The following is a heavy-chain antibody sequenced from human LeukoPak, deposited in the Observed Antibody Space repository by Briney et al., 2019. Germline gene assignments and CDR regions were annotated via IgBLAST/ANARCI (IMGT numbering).Heavy chain of an antibody. CDR2: IYTSGST. D-gene: IGHD5-12*01. CDR3: ARDRSGYDDAFDI. CDR1: GGSISSYY. Sequence: SETLSLTCTVSGGSISSYYWSWIRQPAGKGLEWXXRIYTSGSTNYNPSLKSRVTMSVDTSKNQFSLKLSSVTAADTAVYYCARDRSGYDDAFDIWGQGTMVTVSS. J-gene: IGHJ3*02. V-gene: IGHV4-4*07.